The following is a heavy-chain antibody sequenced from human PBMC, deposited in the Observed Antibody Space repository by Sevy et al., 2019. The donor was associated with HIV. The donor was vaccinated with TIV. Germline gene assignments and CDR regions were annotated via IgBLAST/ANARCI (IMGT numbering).Heavy chain of an antibody. D-gene: IGHD3-22*01. V-gene: IGHV3-30-3*01. CDR1: GFPFRSYT. Sequence: GGSLRLSCAASGFPFRSYTMHWVRQAPGKGLEWVALISHDGPNKYYADSVRGRCTISRDNSKNTLFLEMNSLRPEDTALYYCARDWIGNDYYDRTTYTFDSWGQGTLVTVSS. CDR3: ARDWIGNDYYDRTTYTFDS. CDR2: ISHDGPNK. J-gene: IGHJ4*02.